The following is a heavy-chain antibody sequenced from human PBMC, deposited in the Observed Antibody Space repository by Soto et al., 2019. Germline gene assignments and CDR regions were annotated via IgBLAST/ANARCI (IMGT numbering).Heavy chain of an antibody. D-gene: IGHD3-22*01. V-gene: IGHV1-8*01. CDR1: GYTFTNYD. CDR2: MNPNNGNT. Sequence: QVQLVQSGAEVKKPGASVKVSCKASGYTFTNYDINWVRQATGQGLEWMGWMNPNNGNTGYAQKFQGRVTMTRNTSISTAYMELSSLRSEDTAVYYCARVPYYYDSSGYSNWFEPWGQGTLVTVSS. J-gene: IGHJ5*02. CDR3: ARVPYYYDSSGYSNWFEP.